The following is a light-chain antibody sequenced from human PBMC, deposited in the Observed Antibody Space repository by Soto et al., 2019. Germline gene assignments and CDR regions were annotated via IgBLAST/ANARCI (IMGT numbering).Light chain of an antibody. CDR1: QSISSN. J-gene: IGKJ4*01. CDR2: GVS. V-gene: IGKV3-15*01. CDR3: QHYNNLLLT. Sequence: EIVKTQSPGALSLSPGERATLSCRASQSISSNLAWYQQRPGQAPRLLIYGVSTRAPGIPARFSGSGSGTEFTLTISSLQSEDFAVYYCQHYNNLLLTLGGGINV.